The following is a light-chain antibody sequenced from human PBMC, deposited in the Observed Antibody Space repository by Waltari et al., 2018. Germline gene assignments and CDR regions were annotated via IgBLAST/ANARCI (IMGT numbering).Light chain of an antibody. J-gene: IGLJ3*02. CDR3: QTGGHGTWV. V-gene: IGLV4-69*01. Sequence: QLILTQSPSASASLGASVKLTCTLSSGHSSNVIAWLQQQPEKGPRFLMKVNSGGSHRKGDEIPDLLSGSSAGAERYLSISSLQSEDEADDFGQTGGHGTWVFGGGTKLTVL. CDR1: SGHSSNV. CDR2: VNSGGSH.